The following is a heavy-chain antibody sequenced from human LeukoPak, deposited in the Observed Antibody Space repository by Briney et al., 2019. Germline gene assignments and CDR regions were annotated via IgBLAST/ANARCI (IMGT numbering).Heavy chain of an antibody. CDR1: GGSFSDYY. D-gene: IGHD5-18*01. CDR3: ASSTPDTAMGPIDY. V-gene: IGHV4-31*11. J-gene: IGHJ4*02. CDR2: IYYSGST. Sequence: SETLSLTCAVYGGSFSDYYWSWIRQHPGKGLEWIGYIYYSGSTYYNPSLKSRVTISVDTSKNQFSLKLSSVTAADTAVYYCASSTPDTAMGPIDYWGQGTLVTVSS.